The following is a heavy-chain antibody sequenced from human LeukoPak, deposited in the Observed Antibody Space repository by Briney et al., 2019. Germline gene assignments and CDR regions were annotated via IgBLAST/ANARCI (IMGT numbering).Heavy chain of an antibody. V-gene: IGHV4-30-4*08. CDR1: GGSISSGDYY. CDR2: IYYSGST. J-gene: IGHJ5*02. Sequence: SETLSLTCTVSGGSISSGDYYWSWIRQPPGKGLEWIGYIYYSGSTYYNPSLKSRVTISVDTSKKQFSLKLSSVTAADTAVYYCARGRSGVAAAGINGWFDPWGQGTLVTVSS. CDR3: ARGRSGVAAAGINGWFDP. D-gene: IGHD6-13*01.